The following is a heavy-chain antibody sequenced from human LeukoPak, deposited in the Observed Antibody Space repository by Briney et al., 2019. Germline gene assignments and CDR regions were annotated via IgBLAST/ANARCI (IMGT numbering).Heavy chain of an antibody. CDR1: GDSVSSNSVA. J-gene: IGHJ5*02. CDR2: TYNRSKWFY. CDR3: AREGREYCSGGSCYGRFDP. V-gene: IGHV6-1*01. Sequence: QTLSVTCAISGDSVSSNSVAWEWNRPSPSRGLEWLGRTYNRSKWFYDYAVSVKSRITINPDTSKNQLSLQLNSVTPEDTAVYYCAREGREYCSGGSCYGRFDPWGQGTLVTVSS. D-gene: IGHD2-15*01.